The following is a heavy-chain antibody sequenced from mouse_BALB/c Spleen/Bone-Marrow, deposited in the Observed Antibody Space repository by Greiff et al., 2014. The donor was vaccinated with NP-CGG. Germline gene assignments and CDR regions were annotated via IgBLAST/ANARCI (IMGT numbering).Heavy chain of an antibody. V-gene: IGHV5-9-2*01. CDR2: ISGGGSYT. J-gene: IGHJ3*01. CDR1: GFSFNSYG. Sequence: EVQLVESGGGLVKSGGSLKLSCAASGFSFNSYGMSWVRQTPEKRLEWVATISGGGSYTFYPGSVKGRFTISRDNAKNNLYLQLSSLRSEDTALYYCARHAYYDQTEVSFVYWGQGTLITVSA. CDR3: ARHAYYDQTEVSFVY. D-gene: IGHD2-4*01.